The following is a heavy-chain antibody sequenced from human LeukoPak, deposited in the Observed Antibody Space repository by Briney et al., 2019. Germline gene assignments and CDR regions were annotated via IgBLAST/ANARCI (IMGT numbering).Heavy chain of an antibody. CDR3: ARDGPRGIVGARGAFDI. D-gene: IGHD1-26*01. CDR1: GYTFTGYY. CDR2: ISAYNGNT. J-gene: IGHJ3*02. V-gene: IGHV1-18*04. Sequence: ASVKVSCKASGYTFTGYYMHWLRQAPGQGLEWMGWISAYNGNTNYAQKLQGRVTMTTDTSTSTAYMELRSLRSDDTAVYHCARDGPRGIVGARGAFDIWGQGTMVTVSS.